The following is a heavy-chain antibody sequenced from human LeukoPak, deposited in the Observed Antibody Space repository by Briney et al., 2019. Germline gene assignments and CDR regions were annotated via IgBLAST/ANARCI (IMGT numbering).Heavy chain of an antibody. CDR3: ARLGAGPNDAFDI. D-gene: IGHD3-16*01. V-gene: IGHV3-66*01. CDR1: GFTFSIYA. CDR2: IYSGGST. J-gene: IGHJ3*02. Sequence: GGSLRLSCAASGFTFSIYAMSWVRQAPGKGLEWVSVIYSGGSTYYADSVKGRFTISRDNSKNTLYLQMNSLRAEDTAVYYCARLGAGPNDAFDIWGQGTMVTVSS.